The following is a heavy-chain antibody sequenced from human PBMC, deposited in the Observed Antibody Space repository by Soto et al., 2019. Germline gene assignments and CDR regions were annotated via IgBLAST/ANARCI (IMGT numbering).Heavy chain of an antibody. D-gene: IGHD2-15*01. CDR1: GFTFSSYG. Sequence: QVQLVESGGGVVQPGRSLRLSCAASGFTFSSYGMHWVRQAPGKGLEWVAVIWYDGSNKYYADSVKGRFTISRDNSKNTLYLQMNSLRAEDTAVYYCARDSDIERDFDYWGQGTLVTVSS. CDR3: ARDSDIERDFDY. V-gene: IGHV3-33*01. CDR2: IWYDGSNK. J-gene: IGHJ4*02.